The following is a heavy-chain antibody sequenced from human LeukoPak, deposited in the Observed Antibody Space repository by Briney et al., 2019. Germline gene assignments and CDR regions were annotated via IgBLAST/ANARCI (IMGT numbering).Heavy chain of an antibody. Sequence: SETLSLTCAVYGGSFSGYYWSWIRQPPGKGLEWIGEINHSGSTNYNPSLKSRVTISVDTSKNQFSLKLSSVTAADTAVYYCAVAGNYYGSGSYLHWFDPWGQGTLVTVSS. J-gene: IGHJ5*02. CDR3: AVAGNYYGSGSYLHWFDP. CDR2: INHSGST. V-gene: IGHV4-34*01. D-gene: IGHD3-10*01. CDR1: GGSFSGYY.